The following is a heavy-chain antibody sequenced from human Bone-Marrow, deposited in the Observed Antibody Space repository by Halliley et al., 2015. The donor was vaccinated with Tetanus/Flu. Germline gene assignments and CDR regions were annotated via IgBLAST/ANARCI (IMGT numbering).Heavy chain of an antibody. CDR2: SNHSGTS. CDR3: ARVHHNWFDP. J-gene: IGHJ5*02. V-gene: IGHV4-34*01. CDR1: GGSFSLYF. Sequence: LRLSCDVYGGSFSLYFWTWVRQPPGKGLEWIGESNHSGTSTYNSSPESRVPISVDTSKNQFSLKLTSVTAADTAVYYWARVHHNWFDPWGQGTLVTVSS.